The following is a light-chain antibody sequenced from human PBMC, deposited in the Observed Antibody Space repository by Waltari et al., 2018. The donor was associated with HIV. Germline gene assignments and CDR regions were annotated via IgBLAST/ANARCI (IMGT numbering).Light chain of an antibody. CDR1: QSLLQTNTYNY. CDR2: LGS. V-gene: IGKV2-28*01. Sequence: PLSLAFTTGEPASISCKSTQSLLQTNTYNYLDWYLQKPGQSPKLLIYLGSARASGVPDRFRGSGSGTDFTLEITRVDAEDVGVYYCMQALQTPYTFGQGTNLDI. CDR3: MQALQTPYT. J-gene: IGKJ2*01.